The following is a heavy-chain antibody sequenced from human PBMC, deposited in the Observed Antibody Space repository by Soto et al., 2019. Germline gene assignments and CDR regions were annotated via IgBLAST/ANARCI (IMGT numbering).Heavy chain of an antibody. Sequence: GGSLRLSCAASGFTFSSYGMHWVRQAPGKGLEWVAVISYDGSNKYYADSVKGRFTISRDNSKNTLYLQMNSLRAEDTAVYYCASRSGSYYYYGMDVWGQGTTVTVSS. CDR3: ASRSGSYYYYGMDV. CDR1: GFTFSSYG. V-gene: IGHV3-30*03. J-gene: IGHJ6*02. D-gene: IGHD3-3*01. CDR2: ISYDGSNK.